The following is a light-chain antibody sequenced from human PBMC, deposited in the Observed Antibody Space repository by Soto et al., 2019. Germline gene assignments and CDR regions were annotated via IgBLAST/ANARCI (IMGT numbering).Light chain of an antibody. J-gene: IGKJ4*01. CDR1: QNINDW. CDR2: DAS. CDR3: QQYNFYYT. V-gene: IGKV1-5*01. Sequence: DIHMTQSPFTLSASVGDRVTITCRASQNINDWLAWYQQKPLKAPKLLIYDASSLNGGVPSRFSGNGSATEFTLTISGLQPEDFATYYGQQYNFYYTVGGGTTVESK.